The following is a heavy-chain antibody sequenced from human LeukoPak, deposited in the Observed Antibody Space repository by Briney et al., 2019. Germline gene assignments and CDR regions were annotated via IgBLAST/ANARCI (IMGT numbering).Heavy chain of an antibody. CDR1: GGSISGYY. D-gene: IGHD3-3*01. CDR2: IYNSGST. V-gene: IGHV4-4*07. Sequence: ETLSLTCTVSGGSISGYYWSWIRQPGGKGLEWIGRIYNSGSTDYNPSLTSRVTMSVDTSKNQISLKLSCVTAAATAVYYCARDDFWSGYYYFDYWGQGTLVTVSS. J-gene: IGHJ4*02. CDR3: ARDDFWSGYYYFDY.